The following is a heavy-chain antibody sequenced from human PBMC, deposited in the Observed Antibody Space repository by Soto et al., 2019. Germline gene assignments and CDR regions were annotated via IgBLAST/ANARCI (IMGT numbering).Heavy chain of an antibody. CDR3: VRDGLDYYDTERLYFDK. CDR2: ISSSAIYI. V-gene: IGHV3-21*01. CDR1: GFNFITYS. J-gene: IGHJ4*02. Sequence: GGSLRLSCAASGFNFITYSLNWVRQAPGKWLEWVASISSSAIYIDYADSVKGRFTTSRDNANNSLYLQMNSLRAEDTATYYCVRDGLDYYDTERLYFDKWGQGXLVTVSS. D-gene: IGHD3-22*01.